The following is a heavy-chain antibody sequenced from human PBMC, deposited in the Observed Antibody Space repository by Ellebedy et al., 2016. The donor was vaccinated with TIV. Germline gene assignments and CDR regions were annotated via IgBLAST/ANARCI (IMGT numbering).Heavy chain of an antibody. J-gene: IGHJ4*02. D-gene: IGHD3-16*01. V-gene: IGHV3-48*04. CDR2: ISGRSTII. CDR1: GFTFSDYS. Sequence: GESLKISCAASGFTFSDYSMSWVRQAPGKGLEWVSYISGRSTIIYYADSVKGRFTISRDNAKNSLYLQMTSLRVEDTAVYFCVRERGGVVAYWGQGTLVSVSS. CDR3: VRERGGVVAY.